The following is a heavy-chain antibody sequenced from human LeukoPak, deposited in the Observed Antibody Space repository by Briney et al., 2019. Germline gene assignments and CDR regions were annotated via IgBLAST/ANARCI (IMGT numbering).Heavy chain of an antibody. Sequence: ASVKVSCKASGGTFSSYAISWVRQAPGQGLEWMGGIIPIFGTANYAQKFQGRVTITADESTSTAYMELSSLRSEDTAVYYCASAYSNYVPTIDYWGQGTLVTVSS. J-gene: IGHJ4*02. CDR1: GGTFSSYA. D-gene: IGHD4-11*01. CDR2: IIPIFGTA. V-gene: IGHV1-69*13. CDR3: ASAYSNYVPTIDY.